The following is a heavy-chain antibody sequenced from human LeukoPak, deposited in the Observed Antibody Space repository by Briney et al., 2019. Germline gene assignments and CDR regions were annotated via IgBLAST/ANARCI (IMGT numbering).Heavy chain of an antibody. CDR3: ARETSGGKDY. Sequence: GGSLRLSCAASGLTLSYSWMHWVRQAPGKGLVWVSRIQSDGTTSYADSVKGRFTVSRDNAKNTLYLQMNSLRADDTAVYYCARETSGGKDYWGQGTLVTVSS. D-gene: IGHD4-23*01. CDR2: IQSDGTT. J-gene: IGHJ4*02. V-gene: IGHV3-74*01. CDR1: GLTLSYSW.